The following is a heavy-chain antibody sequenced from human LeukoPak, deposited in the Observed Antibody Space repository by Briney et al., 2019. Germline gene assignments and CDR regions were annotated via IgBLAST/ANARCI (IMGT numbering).Heavy chain of an antibody. V-gene: IGHV1-69*05. J-gene: IGHJ4*02. CDR2: IIPIFGTA. CDR1: GGTFSSYA. CDR3: ARGYCSSTSCFPLDY. D-gene: IGHD2-2*01. Sequence: GASVKVSCKASGGTFSSYAISWVRRAPGQGLGWMGGIIPIFGTANYVQKFHGRVTITTDKSTSTAYMELSSLRSEDTAVYYCARGYCSSTSCFPLDYWGQGTLVTVSS.